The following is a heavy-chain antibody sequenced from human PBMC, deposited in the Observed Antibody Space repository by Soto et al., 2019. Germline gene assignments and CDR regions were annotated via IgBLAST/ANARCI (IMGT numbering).Heavy chain of an antibody. CDR2: IKSKTDGGTT. Sequence: PGGSLRLSCAAFGFTFSNVWMSWVRQAPGKGLEWVGRIKSKTDGGTTDYAAPVKGRFTISRDDSKNTVYLQMNSLRGEDTAMYYCARLGPYGSESYYFRYNWFEPWGQGTQVTVSS. D-gene: IGHD3-10*01. CDR3: ARLGPYGSESYYFRYNWFEP. J-gene: IGHJ5*02. CDR1: GFTFSNVW. V-gene: IGHV3-15*01.